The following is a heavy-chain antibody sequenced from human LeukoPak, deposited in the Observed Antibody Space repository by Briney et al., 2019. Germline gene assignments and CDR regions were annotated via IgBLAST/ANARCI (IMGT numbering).Heavy chain of an antibody. CDR3: ARELLGYSSWYPFDY. D-gene: IGHD6-13*01. CDR1: GGTFSSYA. CDR2: IIPIFGTA. V-gene: IGHV1-69*06. J-gene: IGHJ4*02. Sequence: GSSVKVSCKASGGTFSSYAISWVRQAPGQGLEWMGGIIPIFGTANYAQKFQGRVTITADKSTSTAYMELSSLRSEDTAVYYCARELLGYSSWYPFDYWGQGTLVTVSS.